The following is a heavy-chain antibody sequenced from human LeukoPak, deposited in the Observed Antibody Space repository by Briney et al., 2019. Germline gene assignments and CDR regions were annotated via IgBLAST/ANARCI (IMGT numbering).Heavy chain of an antibody. CDR2: ISYDGSNK. V-gene: IGHV3-30-3*01. D-gene: IGHD4-23*01. CDR3: AREDFGNSEGRAFDY. Sequence: GDPLRLSSAASGFTFSSYAMHWVRQPPGKRLEWVAVISYDGSNKYYADSVKGRFTISRDNSKNTLYLQMNSLRAEDTAVYYCAREDFGNSEGRAFDYWGQGTLVTVSS. J-gene: IGHJ4*02. CDR1: GFTFSSYA.